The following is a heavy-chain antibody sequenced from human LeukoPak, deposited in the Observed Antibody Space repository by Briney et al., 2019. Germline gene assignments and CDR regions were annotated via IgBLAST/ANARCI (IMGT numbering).Heavy chain of an antibody. CDR2: ISHTGLT. D-gene: IGHD2-21*02. V-gene: IGHV4-34*01. J-gene: IGHJ5*02. CDR3: ARVPDITARPCDT. CDR1: GGSFSGYY. Sequence: SETLSLTCAVYGGSFSGYYWTLIRQTPGKGLEWIGEISHTGLTGSNPSLKSRVTIFVASSKKQFSLRMSSVTAADTGIYYCARVPDITARPCDTWGPGTRVTVSS.